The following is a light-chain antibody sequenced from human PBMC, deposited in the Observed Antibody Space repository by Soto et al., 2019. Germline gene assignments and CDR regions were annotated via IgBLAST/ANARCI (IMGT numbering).Light chain of an antibody. Sequence: AIQMTQSPSSLSASVGDRVIITCRAGQDIRDELGWYQQKPGKAPKLLIYSASTLQSGVPSRFSGSGSGTDFTLTISSLQPEDFASYFCLQDYAYPWTFGQGSRVEI. J-gene: IGKJ1*01. CDR3: LQDYAYPWT. CDR1: QDIRDE. V-gene: IGKV1-6*01. CDR2: SAS.